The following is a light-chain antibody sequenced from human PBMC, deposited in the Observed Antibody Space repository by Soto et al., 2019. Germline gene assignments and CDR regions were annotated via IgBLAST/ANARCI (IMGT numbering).Light chain of an antibody. CDR1: QSVSSSY. V-gene: IGKV3-20*01. J-gene: IGKJ2*01. CDR3: QQYGSSPRT. CDR2: GAS. Sequence: ETVLTQSPGTLSLSPGERVTLSCRASQSVSSSYLAWYQQKPGQAPRLLIYGASSRATGIPDGFSGSGSGTDFTLTISRLEPEDLAVYYCQQYGSSPRTFGQGTKLEIK.